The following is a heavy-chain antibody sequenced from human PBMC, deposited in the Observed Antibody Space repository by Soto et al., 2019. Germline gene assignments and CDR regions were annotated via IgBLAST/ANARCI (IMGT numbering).Heavy chain of an antibody. Sequence: GASGKVSCKASGGTFSSYTISWVRQAPGQGLEWMGGIIPIFGTANYAQKFQGRVTITADESTSTAYMELSSLRSEDTAVYYCARVRVRFLEWLGSEGWGQGTLVTVSS. CDR1: GGTFSSYT. D-gene: IGHD3-3*01. CDR2: IIPIFGTA. J-gene: IGHJ4*02. CDR3: ARVRVRFLEWLGSEG. V-gene: IGHV1-69*13.